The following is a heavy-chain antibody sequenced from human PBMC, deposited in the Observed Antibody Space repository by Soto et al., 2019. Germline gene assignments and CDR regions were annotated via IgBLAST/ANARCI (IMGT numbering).Heavy chain of an antibody. V-gene: IGHV4-39*01. CDR3: ARVRAVAGQYYFDY. CDR1: GGSISSSSYY. D-gene: IGHD6-13*01. Sequence: SETLSLTCTVSGGSISSSSYYWGWIRQPPGKGLEWIGSIYYSGSTYYNPSLKSRVTISVDTAKNQFSLKLSSVSAAATAVYYCARVRAVAGQYYFDYWCQGTLVTVSS. CDR2: IYYSGST. J-gene: IGHJ4*02.